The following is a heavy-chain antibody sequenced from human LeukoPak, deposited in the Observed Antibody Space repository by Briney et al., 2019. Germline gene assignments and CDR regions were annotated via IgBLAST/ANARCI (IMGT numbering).Heavy chain of an antibody. Sequence: GGSLRLSCAASGFTFSSYGMHWVRQAPGKGLEWVAVISYDGSNKYYADSVKGRFTISRDNSKNTLYLQMNSLRAEDTAVYYCARVDFWSGYSFDYWGQGTLVTVSS. D-gene: IGHD3-3*01. J-gene: IGHJ4*02. CDR2: ISYDGSNK. V-gene: IGHV3-30*03. CDR3: ARVDFWSGYSFDY. CDR1: GFTFSSYG.